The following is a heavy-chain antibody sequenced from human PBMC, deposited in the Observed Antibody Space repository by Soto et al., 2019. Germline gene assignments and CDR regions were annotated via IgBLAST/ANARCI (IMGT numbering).Heavy chain of an antibody. CDR2: IYPGDSDT. J-gene: IGHJ6*02. CDR1: GYSFTSYW. Sequence: PGESLKISCKGSGYSFTSYWIGWVRQMPGKGLEWMGIIYPGDSDTRYSPSFQGQVTISADKSISTAYLQWSSLKASDTAMYYCARHIAAGDIVVVPAAALTRGMDVWGQGTTVTVSS. V-gene: IGHV5-51*01. D-gene: IGHD2-2*01. CDR3: ARHIAAGDIVVVPAAALTRGMDV.